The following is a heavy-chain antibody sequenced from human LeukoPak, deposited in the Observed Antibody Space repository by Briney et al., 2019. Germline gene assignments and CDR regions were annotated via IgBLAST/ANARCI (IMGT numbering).Heavy chain of an antibody. D-gene: IGHD5-18*01. J-gene: IGHJ4*02. CDR3: AGQIQLWSPFDY. Sequence: LRLSCAASGFTFRSYAIYWVRQAPGKGLEWIGYIYHSGSTYYNPSLKSRVTISVDRSKNQFSLKLSSVTAADTAVYYCAGQIQLWSPFDYWGQGTLVTVSS. CDR1: GFTFRSYAIY. V-gene: IGHV4-30-2*01. CDR2: IYHSGST.